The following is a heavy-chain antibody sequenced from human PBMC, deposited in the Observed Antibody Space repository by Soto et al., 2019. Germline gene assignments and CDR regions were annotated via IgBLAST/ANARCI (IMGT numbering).Heavy chain of an antibody. Sequence: GGSLGLSCAASGFTIGSYWMHWVRQAPGKGLEWVAIIRPDGSDKYYADSVEGRFTISRDNARNSLYLQMNSLRGEDTAVYYCARDWRDGYNHCFTHWGQGALVTVSS. CDR1: GFTIGSYW. CDR2: IRPDGSDK. V-gene: IGHV3-7*05. J-gene: IGHJ4*02. D-gene: IGHD2-2*02. CDR3: ARDWRDGYNHCFTH.